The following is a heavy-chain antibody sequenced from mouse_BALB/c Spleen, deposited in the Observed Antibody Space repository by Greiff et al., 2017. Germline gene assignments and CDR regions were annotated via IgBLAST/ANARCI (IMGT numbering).Heavy chain of an antibody. Sequence: DVKLVESGGGLVQPGGSRKLSCAASGFTFSSFGMHWVRQAPEKGLEWVAYISSGSSTIYYADTVKGRFTISRDNPKNTLFLQMTSLRSEDTAMYYCASNYVGFFDYWGQGTTRTVSS. V-gene: IGHV5-17*02. CDR2: ISSGSSTI. CDR1: GFTFSSFG. CDR3: ASNYVGFFDY. J-gene: IGHJ2*01. D-gene: IGHD2-1*01.